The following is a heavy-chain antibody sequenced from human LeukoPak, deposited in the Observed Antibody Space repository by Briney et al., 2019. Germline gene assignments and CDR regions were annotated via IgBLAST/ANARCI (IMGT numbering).Heavy chain of an antibody. CDR1: GGSISSYY. J-gene: IGHJ4*02. V-gene: IGHV4-59*06. D-gene: IGHD2-15*01. Sequence: SETLSLTCTVSGGSISSYYWSWIRQHPGRGLEWIGYIYYSGSTYYNPSLKSRVTISVDTSKNQFSLKLSSVTAADTAVYYCARGGRGKSGFDYWGQGTLVTVSS. CDR3: ARGGRGKSGFDY. CDR2: IYYSGST.